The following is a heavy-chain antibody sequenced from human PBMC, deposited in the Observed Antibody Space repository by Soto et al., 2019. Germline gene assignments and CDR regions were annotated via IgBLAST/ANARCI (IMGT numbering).Heavy chain of an antibody. D-gene: IGHD3-22*01. J-gene: IGHJ4*02. V-gene: IGHV5-10-1*01. CDR2: IDPSDSRT. CDR1: GYMFPIYH. CDR3: ASQDYDKSVYYFDY. Sequence: GESLKISCEASGYMFPIYHISWVRQMPGKGLEWVGKIDPSDSRTMYRPSSRARITISVDKSINTAYLEWGRLKASDTAMYYCASQDYDKSVYYFDYWGRGTLVTVSS.